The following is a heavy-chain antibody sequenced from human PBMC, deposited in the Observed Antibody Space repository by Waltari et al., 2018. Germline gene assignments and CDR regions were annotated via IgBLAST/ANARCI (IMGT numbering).Heavy chain of an antibody. Sequence: EVQLVASGGGLVQPGGSLRLSCAAPGVLSRSYWMHWVRQAPGKGLVSVSHINTDGSITNYADSVKGRFTISRDNAKNTLSLQMNSLRAEDTAVYYCVMYSSSFLGDCWGQGTLVAVSS. D-gene: IGHD6-13*01. CDR1: GVLSRSYW. CDR3: VMYSSSFLGDC. V-gene: IGHV3-74*01. J-gene: IGHJ4*02. CDR2: INTDGSIT.